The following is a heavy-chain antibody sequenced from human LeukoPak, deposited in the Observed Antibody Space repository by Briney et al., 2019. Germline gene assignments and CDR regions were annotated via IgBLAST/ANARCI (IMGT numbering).Heavy chain of an antibody. CDR2: ISYDGSNK. D-gene: IGHD3-10*01. CDR3: SKAYYGSGSYYYYYYGMDV. V-gene: IGHV3-30*18. J-gene: IGHJ6*04. Sequence: PGGSLRLSCAASGFTFSSYGMHWVRQAPGKGLEWVAVISYDGSNKYYADSVKGRFTISRDNSKNTLYLQMNSLRAEDTAVYYFSKAYYGSGSYYYYYYGMDVWGKGTPVTVSS. CDR1: GFTFSSYG.